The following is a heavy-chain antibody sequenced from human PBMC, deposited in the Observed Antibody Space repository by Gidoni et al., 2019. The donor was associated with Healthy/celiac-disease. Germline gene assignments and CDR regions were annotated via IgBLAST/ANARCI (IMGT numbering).Heavy chain of an antibody. CDR3: ARLGCSGGSCYFYYYYGMDV. Sequence: QLQLQESGPGLVKPSETLSLTCTVSGGSISSSSYYWGWIRQPPGKGLEWIGSIYYSGSTYYNPSLKSRVTISVDTSKNQFSLKLSSVTAADTAVYYCARLGCSGGSCYFYYYYGMDVWGQGTTVTVSS. J-gene: IGHJ6*02. CDR1: GGSISSSSYY. D-gene: IGHD2-15*01. V-gene: IGHV4-39*01. CDR2: IYYSGST.